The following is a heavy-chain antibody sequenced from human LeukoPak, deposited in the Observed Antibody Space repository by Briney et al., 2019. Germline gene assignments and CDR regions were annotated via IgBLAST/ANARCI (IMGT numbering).Heavy chain of an antibody. J-gene: IGHJ5*02. CDR3: ARDTNWNDGLDWFDP. Sequence: ASVKVSCKASGYTFTSYDINLVRQATGQGLEWMGWMNPNSGNTGYAQKFQGRVTITRNTSISTAYMELSSLRSEDTAVYYCARDTNWNDGLDWFDPWGQGTLVTVSS. CDR1: GYTFTSYD. CDR2: MNPNSGNT. D-gene: IGHD1-1*01. V-gene: IGHV1-8*03.